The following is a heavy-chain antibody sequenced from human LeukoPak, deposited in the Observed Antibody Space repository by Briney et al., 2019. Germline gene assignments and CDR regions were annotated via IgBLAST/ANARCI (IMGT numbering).Heavy chain of an antibody. D-gene: IGHD3-9*01. J-gene: IGHJ4*02. Sequence: APVKVSCKASGYTFTSYGISWVRQAPGQGLEWMGWISAYNGNTNYAQKLQGRVTMTTDTSTSTAYMELRSLRSDDTAVYYCARDRRYFDWLLADYWGQGTLVTVSS. V-gene: IGHV1-18*04. CDR1: GYTFTSYG. CDR3: ARDRRYFDWLLADY. CDR2: ISAYNGNT.